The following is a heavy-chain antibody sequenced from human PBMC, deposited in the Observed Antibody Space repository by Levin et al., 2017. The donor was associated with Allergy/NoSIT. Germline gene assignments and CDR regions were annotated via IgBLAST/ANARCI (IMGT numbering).Heavy chain of an antibody. CDR1: GFTFSGYW. CDR3: ARGRYLDV. CDR2: IKQDGSEK. V-gene: IGHV3-7*01. J-gene: IGHJ6*02. Sequence: RGESLKISCAASGFTFSGYWMSWVRQAPGKGLEWVANIKQDGSEKYYVDSVKGRFTISRDNAKNSLFLQMHSLRAEDTAVYYCARGRYLDVWGQGTTVTVSS. D-gene: IGHD3-9*01.